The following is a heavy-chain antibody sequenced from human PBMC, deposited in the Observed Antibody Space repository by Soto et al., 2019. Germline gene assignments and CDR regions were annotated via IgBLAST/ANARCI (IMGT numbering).Heavy chain of an antibody. CDR1: GFSFNNYA. Sequence: PEGSLRLSCAVSGFSFNNYAMNWVRLAPGKGLEWVSSISGGGTGTYSADAVRGRFTISSDKSRNTVYLQMSRLRAEDTAVYYCAKGHYYDNVGNWVANQAFDSWGQGSLVTVS. CDR3: AKGHYYDNVGNWVANQAFDS. V-gene: IGHV3-23*01. J-gene: IGHJ4*02. D-gene: IGHD3-22*01. CDR2: ISGGGTGT.